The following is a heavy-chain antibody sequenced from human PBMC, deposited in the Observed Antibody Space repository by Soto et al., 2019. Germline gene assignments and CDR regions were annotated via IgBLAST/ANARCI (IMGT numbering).Heavy chain of an antibody. CDR3: AKELNDYGGD. D-gene: IGHD4-17*01. J-gene: IGHJ4*02. CDR2: ISWNSGSI. Sequence: GGSLRLSCAASGFTFDDYAMHWVRQAPGKGLEWVSGISWNSGSIGYADSVKGRFTISRDNAKNSLYLQMNSLRAEDTALYYCAKELNDYGGDWGQGTLVTVSS. V-gene: IGHV3-9*01. CDR1: GFTFDDYA.